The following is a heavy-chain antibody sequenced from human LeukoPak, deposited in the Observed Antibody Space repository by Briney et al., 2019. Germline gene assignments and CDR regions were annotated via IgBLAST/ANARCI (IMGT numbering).Heavy chain of an antibody. J-gene: IGHJ6*02. CDR1: GFTFSSYA. V-gene: IGHV3-23*01. CDR3: ANPIRDFWSGYYYYGMDV. D-gene: IGHD3-3*01. CDR2: ISGSGGST. Sequence: GGSLRLPCAASGFTFSSYAMSWVRQAPGKGLEWVSAISGSGGSTYYADSVKGRFTISRDNSKNTLYLHMNSLRAEDTAVYYCANPIRDFWSGYYYYGMDVWGQGTTVTVSS.